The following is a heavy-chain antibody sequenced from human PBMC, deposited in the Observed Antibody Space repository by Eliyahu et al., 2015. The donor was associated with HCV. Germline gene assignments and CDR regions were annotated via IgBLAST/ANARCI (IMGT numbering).Heavy chain of an antibody. CDR1: GGTFSSYT. J-gene: IGHJ6*02. Sequence: EVKKPGSSVKVSCKASGGTFSSYTISWVRQAPGQGLEWMGRIIPILGIANYAQKFQGRVTITADKSTSTAYMELSSLRSEDTAVYYCARDTIPRLGYGMDVWGQGTTVTVSS. V-gene: IGHV1-69*04. CDR3: ARDTIPRLGYGMDV. CDR2: IIPILGIA. D-gene: IGHD3-9*01.